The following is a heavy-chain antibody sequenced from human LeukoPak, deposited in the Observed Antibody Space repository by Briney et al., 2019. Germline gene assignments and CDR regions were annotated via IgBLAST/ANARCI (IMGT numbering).Heavy chain of an antibody. CDR3: ASPRTVAAVWYFDL. V-gene: IGHV4-30-4*01. CDR1: GGSISSGDYY. Sequence: SETLSLTCSVSGGSISSGDYYWSWIRQPPGKGLEWIGYIYYTGSTYSNPSLKSRVTISVDTSKNQISLKLSSVTAADTAVYYCASPRTVAAVWYFDLWGRGTLVTVSS. J-gene: IGHJ2*01. D-gene: IGHD2-2*01. CDR2: IYYTGST.